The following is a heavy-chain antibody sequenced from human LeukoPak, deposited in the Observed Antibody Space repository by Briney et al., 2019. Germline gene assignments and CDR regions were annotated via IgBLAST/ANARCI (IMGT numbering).Heavy chain of an antibody. CDR2: INPNSGGT. Sequence: GASVKVSCKASGYTFTGYYMHWVRQAPGQGLEWMGWINPNSGGTNYAQKFQGRVTMTRDTSISTAYMELSRLRSDDTAVYYCARDRSTADRVYYFDYWGQGTLVTVSS. D-gene: IGHD2-2*01. CDR3: ARDRSTADRVYYFDY. V-gene: IGHV1-2*02. CDR1: GYTFTGYY. J-gene: IGHJ4*02.